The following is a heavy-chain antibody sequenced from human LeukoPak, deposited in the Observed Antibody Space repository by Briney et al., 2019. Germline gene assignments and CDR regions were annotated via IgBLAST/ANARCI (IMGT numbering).Heavy chain of an antibody. CDR2: IYSGGST. Sequence: SGGSLRLSCAASGLTVSSNYMSWVRRAPGKGLEWVSVIYSGGSTYYADSVKGRFTISRDNSKNTLYLQMNSLRAEDTAVYYCARERVENQQLVGGNYWGQGTLVTVSS. J-gene: IGHJ4*02. CDR3: ARERVENQQLVGGNY. D-gene: IGHD6-6*01. V-gene: IGHV3-66*01. CDR1: GLTVSSNY.